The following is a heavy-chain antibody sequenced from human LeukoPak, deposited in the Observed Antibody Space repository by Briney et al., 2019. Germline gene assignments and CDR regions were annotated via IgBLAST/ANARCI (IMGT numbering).Heavy chain of an antibody. D-gene: IGHD6-19*01. J-gene: IGHJ6*03. Sequence: SETLSLTCAVYGGSFSGYYWSWIRQPPGKGLEWIGEINHSGSTNYNPSLKSRVTISVDTSKNQFSLKLSSVTAADTAVYYCARGGVAVGYYYYYYYMDVWGKGTTVTVSS. V-gene: IGHV4-34*01. CDR2: INHSGST. CDR1: GGSFSGYY. CDR3: ARGGVAVGYYYYYYYMDV.